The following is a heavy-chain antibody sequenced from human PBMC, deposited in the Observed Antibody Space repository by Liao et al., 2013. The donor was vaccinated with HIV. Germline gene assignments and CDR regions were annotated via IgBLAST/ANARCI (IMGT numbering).Heavy chain of an antibody. CDR3: ARGVIADVGRFWYFDL. CDR1: GGSFSSGDYS. Sequence: QLQLHESGSGLVKPSQTLSLTCAVSGGSFSSGDYSWNWLRQAPGKGLEWIGYIFHSGSTNYNPSLKSRVAISVDMSRNEVSLEVNSVTAADTAVYYCARGVIADVGRFWYFDLWGRGTLVTVSS. V-gene: IGHV4-30-2*01. D-gene: IGHD2-21*01. CDR2: IFHSGST. J-gene: IGHJ2*01.